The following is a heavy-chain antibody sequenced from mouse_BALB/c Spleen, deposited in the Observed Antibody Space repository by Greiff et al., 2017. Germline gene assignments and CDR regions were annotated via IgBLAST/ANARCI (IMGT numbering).Heavy chain of an antibody. V-gene: IGHV5-12-1*01. CDR1: GFAFSSYD. J-gene: IGHJ2*01. CDR3: ARQDGLYYFDY. CDR2: ISSGGGST. D-gene: IGHD2-3*01. Sequence: DVQLVESGGGLVKPGGSLKLSCAASGFAFSSYDMSWVRQTPEKRLEWVAYISSGGGSTYYPDTVKGRFTISRDNAKNTLYLQMSSLKSEDTAMYYCARQDGLYYFDYWGQGTTLTVSS.